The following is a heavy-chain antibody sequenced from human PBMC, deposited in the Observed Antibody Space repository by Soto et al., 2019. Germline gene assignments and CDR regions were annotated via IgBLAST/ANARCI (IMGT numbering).Heavy chain of an antibody. CDR3: ARSYSYGSYWYFDY. V-gene: IGHV1-18*04. CDR1: GYTFTNYG. D-gene: IGHD5-18*01. Sequence: APVKVSCKASGYTFTNYGVSWVRQAPRQWLEWMGWITASTGNTHYAQNLRGRVTRTTDTSTGTAHIELWSLVSDDTAVYYCARSYSYGSYWYFDYWVQGALFTVSS. CDR2: ITASTGNT. J-gene: IGHJ4*02.